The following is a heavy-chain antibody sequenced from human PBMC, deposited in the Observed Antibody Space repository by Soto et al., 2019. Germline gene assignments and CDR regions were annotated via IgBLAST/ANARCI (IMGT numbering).Heavy chain of an antibody. CDR1: GFTFRNYA. CDR2: ISGSGGGT. Sequence: GGSLRLSCAASGFTFRNYAMSWVRQAPGAGLEWVSAISGSGGGTFYADSVKGRFTIFRDNSKNTLYLQMHSLRAEDTAVYYCAKSQGSSGYPYYFDFWGQGTPVTVSS. D-gene: IGHD3-22*01. J-gene: IGHJ4*02. CDR3: AKSQGSSGYPYYFDF. V-gene: IGHV3-23*01.